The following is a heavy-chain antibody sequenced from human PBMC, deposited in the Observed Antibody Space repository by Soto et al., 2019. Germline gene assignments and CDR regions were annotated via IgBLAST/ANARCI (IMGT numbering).Heavy chain of an antibody. CDR2: IYYSGST. D-gene: IGHD3-10*01. CDR1: GGSISSSSYY. V-gene: IGHV4-39*01. CDR3: ARTRNLANYYGSGSYYN. Sequence: SETLSLTCTVSGGSISSSSYYWGWIRQPPGKGLEWIGSIYYSGSTYYNPSLKSRVTISVDTSKNQFSLKLSSVTAADTAVYYCARTRNLANYYGSGSYYNWGQGTLVTVSS. J-gene: IGHJ4*02.